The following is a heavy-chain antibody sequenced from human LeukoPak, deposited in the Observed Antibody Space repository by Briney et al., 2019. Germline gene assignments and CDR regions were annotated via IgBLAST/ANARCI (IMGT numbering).Heavy chain of an antibody. CDR2: IYNSGST. Sequence: SQTLSLTCIVSGGSISRGSYYWNWIRQPAGKGLEWMGRIYNSGSTNYNPSLKSRVTISTDMSRNQFSLNLSSVTAADTAVYYCARQTFGALYFDSWGQGTLVTVSS. CDR1: GGSISRGSYY. CDR3: ARQTFGALYFDS. D-gene: IGHD3-10*01. V-gene: IGHV4-61*02. J-gene: IGHJ4*02.